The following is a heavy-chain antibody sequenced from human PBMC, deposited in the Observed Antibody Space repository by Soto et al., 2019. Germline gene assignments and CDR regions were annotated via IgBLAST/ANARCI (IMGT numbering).Heavy chain of an antibody. D-gene: IGHD3-10*01. CDR2: VLPIYGTS. CDR3: ARAITMGRGEAPYYFDS. Sequence: GAAVKVSCKASGGSFNTYLITWLRQAPGQGLEYMGGVLPIYGTSNYAQKFLGRVTITADKSKSKASLDLGSLRSDDTAMYYCARAITMGRGEAPYYFDSWGQGTQVTVSS. V-gene: IGHV1-69*06. CDR1: GGSFNTYL. J-gene: IGHJ4*02.